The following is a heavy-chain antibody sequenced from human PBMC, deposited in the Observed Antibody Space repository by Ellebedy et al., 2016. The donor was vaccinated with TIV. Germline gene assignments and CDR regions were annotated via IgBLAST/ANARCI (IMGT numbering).Heavy chain of an antibody. D-gene: IGHD3-3*01. CDR3: ARIGGTRITIFGVVPNWFDP. CDR2: IYPGDSDT. J-gene: IGHJ5*02. V-gene: IGHV5-51*01. Sequence: GGSLRLXXKGSGYSFTSYWIGWVRQMPGKGLEWMGIIYPGDSDTRYSPSFQGQVTISADKSISTAYLQWSSLKASDTAMYYCARIGGTRITIFGVVPNWFDPWGQGTLVTVSS. CDR1: GYSFTSYW.